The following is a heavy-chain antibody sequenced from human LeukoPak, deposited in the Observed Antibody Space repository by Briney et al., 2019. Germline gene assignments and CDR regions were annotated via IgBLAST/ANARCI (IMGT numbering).Heavy chain of an antibody. V-gene: IGHV4-30-4*08. CDR3: ARERSTSCYDI. Sequence: SETLSLTCTVSGGSISSGDYYWSWIRQPPGKGLEWIGYIYYSGSTYYNPSLKSRATISVDTSKNQFSLKLSSVTAADTAVYYCARERSTSCYDIWGQGTMVTVSS. CDR1: GGSISSGDYY. CDR2: IYYSGST. D-gene: IGHD2-2*01. J-gene: IGHJ3*02.